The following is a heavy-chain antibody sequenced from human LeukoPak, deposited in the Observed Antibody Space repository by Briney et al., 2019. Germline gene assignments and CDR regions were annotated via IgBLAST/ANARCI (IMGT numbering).Heavy chain of an antibody. CDR3: AATTLTSGDFGY. CDR2: LHHSGST. V-gene: IGHV4-39*07. J-gene: IGHJ4*02. CDR1: GGSISSSSYY. D-gene: IGHD4-11*01. Sequence: SETLSLTCTVSGGSISSSSYYCGWIRQPPGKGLQWIGSLHHSGSTYYNPSLKSRVTISVDTSKNQFSLKMSSVTAADAAVYYCAATTLTSGDFGYWGLGTLVTVSS.